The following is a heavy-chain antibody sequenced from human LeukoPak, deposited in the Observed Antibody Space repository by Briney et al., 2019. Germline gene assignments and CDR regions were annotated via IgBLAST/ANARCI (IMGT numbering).Heavy chain of an antibody. J-gene: IGHJ3*02. D-gene: IGHD1-26*01. CDR3: TRGGGSYPTVRAFDI. CDR2: IRSKAYGGTT. CDR1: GFTFGDYA. V-gene: IGHV3-49*03. Sequence: GGSLRLSCTGSGFTFGDYAMSWFRQTPGKGLEWVGFIRSKAYGGTTEYAASVKGRFTISRDDSKSIAYLQMNSLKTEDTAVYYCTRGGGSYPTVRAFDIWGQGTLVTVSS.